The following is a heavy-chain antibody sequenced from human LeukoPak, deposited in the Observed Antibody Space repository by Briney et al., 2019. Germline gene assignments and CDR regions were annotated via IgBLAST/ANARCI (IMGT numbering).Heavy chain of an antibody. CDR3: ASNVLLWFGELSSFDY. CDR1: GGSISSSSYY. V-gene: IGHV4-39*01. D-gene: IGHD3-10*01. CDR2: IYYSGST. J-gene: IGHJ4*02. Sequence: SETLSLTCTVSGGSISSSSYYWGWIRQPPWKGLEWIGSIYYSGSTYYNPSLKSRVTISVDTSKNQFSLKLSSVTAADTAVYYCASNVLLWFGELSSFDYWGQGTLVSVSS.